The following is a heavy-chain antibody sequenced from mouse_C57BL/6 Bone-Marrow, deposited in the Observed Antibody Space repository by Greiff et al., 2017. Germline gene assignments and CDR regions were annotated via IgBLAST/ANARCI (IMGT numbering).Heavy chain of an antibody. CDR2: INPSSGYT. D-gene: IGHD2-5*01. V-gene: IGHV1-4*01. CDR3: ARGGYSNYDVFAY. CDR1: GYTFTSYT. Sequence: QVQLQQSGAELARPGASVKMSCKASGYTFTSYTMHWVKQRPGQGLEWIGYINPSSGYTKYNQKFKDKATLTADKSSSTAYMQLSSLTSGDSAVYYGARGGYSNYDVFAYWGQGTTLTVSA. J-gene: IGHJ2*01.